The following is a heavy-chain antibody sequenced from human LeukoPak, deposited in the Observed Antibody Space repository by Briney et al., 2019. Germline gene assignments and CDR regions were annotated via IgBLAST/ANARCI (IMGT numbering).Heavy chain of an antibody. CDR1: GFTFSSYS. D-gene: IGHD1-1*01. J-gene: IGHJ6*03. CDR3: ARDRLLEDRDYHYYYYMDV. Sequence: GGSLRLSCAASGFTFSSYSMNWVRQAPGKGLEWVSCISSSSSYIYYAGSVKGRFTISRDNAKNSLYLQMSSLRAEDTAVYYCARDRLLEDRDYHYYYYMDVWGIGTTVTVSS. V-gene: IGHV3-21*01. CDR2: ISSSSSYI.